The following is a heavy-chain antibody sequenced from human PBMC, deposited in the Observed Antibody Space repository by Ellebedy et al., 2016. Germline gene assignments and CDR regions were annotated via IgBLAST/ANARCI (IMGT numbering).Heavy chain of an antibody. J-gene: IGHJ4*02. CDR2: ISWDSAVI. CDR1: GFTFNDYA. D-gene: IGHD4/OR15-4a*01. CDR3: AKGTMVYFYH. V-gene: IGHV3-9*01. Sequence: SLKISXAGSGFTFNDYALHWVRQAPGKGLEWVSGISWDSAVIGYGGSVKGRFTISKDSAKNYLYLQMNSLRPEDTAFYYCAKGTMVYFYHWGQGTPVTVSS.